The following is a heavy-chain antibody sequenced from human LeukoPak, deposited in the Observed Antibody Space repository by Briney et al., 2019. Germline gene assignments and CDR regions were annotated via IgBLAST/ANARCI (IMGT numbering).Heavy chain of an antibody. CDR2: IYYSGST. CDR1: GGSISSYY. D-gene: IGHD3-9*01. Sequence: SETLSLTCTVSGGSISSYYRSWIRQPPGKGLEWIGYIYYSGSTNYNPSLKSRVTISVDTSKNQFSLKLSSVTAADTAVYYCARLADFDWQFGYWGQGTLVTVSS. V-gene: IGHV4-59*01. J-gene: IGHJ4*02. CDR3: ARLADFDWQFGY.